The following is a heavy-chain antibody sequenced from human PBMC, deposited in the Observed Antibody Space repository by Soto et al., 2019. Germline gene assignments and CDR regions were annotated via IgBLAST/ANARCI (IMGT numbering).Heavy chain of an antibody. Sequence: ASVKVSCTASGYTFTGYYMHWVRQAPGQGLEWMGWINPNSGGTNYAQKFQGWVTMTRDTSISTAYMELSRLRSDDTAVYYCARDLVYCGGDCYSHGMDVWGQGTTVTVSS. D-gene: IGHD2-21*02. V-gene: IGHV1-2*04. J-gene: IGHJ6*02. CDR3: ARDLVYCGGDCYSHGMDV. CDR1: GYTFTGYY. CDR2: INPNSGGT.